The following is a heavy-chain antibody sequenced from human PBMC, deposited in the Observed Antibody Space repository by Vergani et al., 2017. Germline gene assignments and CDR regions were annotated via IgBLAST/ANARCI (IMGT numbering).Heavy chain of an antibody. Sequence: EVQLVESGGGVVRPGGSLRLSCAASGFTFDDCGMSWVRQAPGKGLEWVSGINWNGGSTGYADSVKGRFTIFRDNVKNSLYLQMNSLRAEDTALYYCARERNAYYDFWSGYYTQYYFDYWGQGTLVTVSS. J-gene: IGHJ4*02. CDR1: GFTFDDCG. V-gene: IGHV3-20*04. D-gene: IGHD3-3*01. CDR3: ARERNAYYDFWSGYYTQYYFDY. CDR2: INWNGGST.